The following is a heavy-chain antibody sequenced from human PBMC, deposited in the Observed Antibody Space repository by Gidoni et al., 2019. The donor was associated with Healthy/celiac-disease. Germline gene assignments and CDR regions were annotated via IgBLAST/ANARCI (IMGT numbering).Heavy chain of an antibody. CDR3: ARHRWGVGAFDI. Sequence: SIYYSGSTYYNPSLKSRVTISVDTSKNQFSLKLSSVTAADTAVYYCARHRWGVGAFDIWGQGTMVTVSS. V-gene: IGHV4-39*01. CDR2: IYYSGST. D-gene: IGHD3-16*01. J-gene: IGHJ3*02.